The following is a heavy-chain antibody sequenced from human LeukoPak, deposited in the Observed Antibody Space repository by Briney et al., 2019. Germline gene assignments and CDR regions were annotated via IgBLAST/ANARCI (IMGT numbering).Heavy chain of an antibody. CDR1: GYSFTSYW. Sequence: GESLKISCKGPGYSFTSYWIGWVRQMPGKGLEWMGIIYPGDSDTRYSPSFQGQVTISADKSISTAYLQWSSLKASDTAMYYCARLMYYYDSSGYYYYYYYMDVWGKGTTVTVSS. V-gene: IGHV5-51*01. J-gene: IGHJ6*03. D-gene: IGHD3-22*01. CDR3: ARLMYYYDSSGYYYYYYYMDV. CDR2: IYPGDSDT.